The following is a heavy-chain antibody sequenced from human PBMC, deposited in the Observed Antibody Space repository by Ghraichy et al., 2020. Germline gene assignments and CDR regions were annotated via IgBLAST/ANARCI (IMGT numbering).Heavy chain of an antibody. V-gene: IGHV4-34*01. Sequence: SETLSLTCAVYGGSFSGYYWSWIRQPPGKGLEWIGEINHSGSTNYNPSLKSRVTISVDTSKNQFSLKLSSVTAADTAVYYCARGGSENLLLWFGELVDAFDIWGQGTMVTVSS. CDR3: ARGGSENLLLWFGELVDAFDI. D-gene: IGHD3-10*01. CDR1: GGSFSGYY. CDR2: INHSGST. J-gene: IGHJ3*02.